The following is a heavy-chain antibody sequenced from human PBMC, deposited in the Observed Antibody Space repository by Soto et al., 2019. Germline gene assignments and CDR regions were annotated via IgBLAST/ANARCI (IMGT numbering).Heavy chain of an antibody. D-gene: IGHD1-26*01. CDR1: GFTFSGSA. CDR3: TSLSPDSGSR. CDR2: IRSKANNYAT. J-gene: IGHJ4*02. V-gene: IGHV3-73*02. Sequence: EVQLVESGGGLVQPGGSLKLSCAASGFTFSGSAMHWVRQASGKGLEWVGRIRSKANNYATAYAASVKGRFTISRGDSKNTAYLQMNSLKTEDTAVYFCTSLSPDSGSRWGQGTLVTVSS.